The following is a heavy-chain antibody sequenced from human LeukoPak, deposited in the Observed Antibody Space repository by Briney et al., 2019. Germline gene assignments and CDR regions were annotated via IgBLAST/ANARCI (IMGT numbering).Heavy chain of an antibody. CDR2: IKSKTDGGTT. D-gene: IGHD6-19*01. J-gene: IGHJ4*02. Sequence: GGSLRLSCAASGFTFSNAWMSWVRQAPGKGLEWVGRIKSKTDGGTTDYAAPVKGRFTISRDDSKNTLYLQMNRLKTEDTAVYYCTTVGYSSGWYHFDYWGQGTLVTVSS. CDR1: GFTFSNAW. CDR3: TTVGYSSGWYHFDY. V-gene: IGHV3-15*01.